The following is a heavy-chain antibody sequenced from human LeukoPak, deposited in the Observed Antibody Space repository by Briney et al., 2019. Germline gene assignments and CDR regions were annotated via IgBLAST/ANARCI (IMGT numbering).Heavy chain of an antibody. J-gene: IGHJ4*02. CDR1: GGSISTYY. D-gene: IGHD5-18*01. Sequence: SETLSLTCTVSGGSISTYYWSWIRQPPGKGLEWIGYIYYSGSTNYNPSLKSRVTVSVDTSKNQFSLRLSSVTAADTAVYYCARDSGYGDPFDYWGQGTLVTVSS. V-gene: IGHV4-59*01. CDR2: IYYSGST. CDR3: ARDSGYGDPFDY.